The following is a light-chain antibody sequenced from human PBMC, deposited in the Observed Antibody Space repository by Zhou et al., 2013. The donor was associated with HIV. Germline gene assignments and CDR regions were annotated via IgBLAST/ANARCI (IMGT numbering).Light chain of an antibody. CDR1: QSLLHSNGYTY. V-gene: IGKV2-28*01. CDR2: LGS. J-gene: IGKJ4*01. CDR3: MQALQTPLT. Sequence: DIVMTQSPLSLPVTPGEPASISCRSSQSLLHSNGYTYLDWYLQKPGQSPQLLIYLGSNRASGVPDRFSGSGSGTDFTLKISRVEAEDVGVYYCMQALQTPLTFGGGTRVRSN.